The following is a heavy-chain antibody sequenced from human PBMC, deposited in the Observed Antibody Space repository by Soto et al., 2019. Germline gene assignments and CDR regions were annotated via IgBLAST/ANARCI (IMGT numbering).Heavy chain of an antibody. CDR1: GFTFSSYA. Sequence: QVQLVESGGGVVQPGRSLRLSCAASGFTFSSYAMHWVRQAPCKGLEWVAVISYDGSNKYYADSVKGRFTISRDNSKNTLYLQMNSLRAEDTAVYYCAREPVAGTNWFDPWGQGTLVTVSS. V-gene: IGHV3-30-3*01. CDR3: AREPVAGTNWFDP. CDR2: ISYDGSNK. J-gene: IGHJ5*02. D-gene: IGHD6-19*01.